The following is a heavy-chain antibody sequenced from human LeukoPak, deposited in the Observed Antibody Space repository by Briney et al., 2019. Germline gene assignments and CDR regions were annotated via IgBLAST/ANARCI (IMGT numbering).Heavy chain of an antibody. CDR2: ISSSSTYT. CDR1: GFTFSSYY. CDR3: ARVSESSGWFDY. D-gene: IGHD6-19*01. J-gene: IGHJ4*02. V-gene: IGHV3-11*05. Sequence: PGGSLRLSCAASGFTFSSYYMHWVRQDPGKGLEWVSYISSSSTYTNYADSVKGRFTISRDNAKNSLYPQMNSLRAEDAAVYYCARVSESSGWFDYWGQGTLVTVSS.